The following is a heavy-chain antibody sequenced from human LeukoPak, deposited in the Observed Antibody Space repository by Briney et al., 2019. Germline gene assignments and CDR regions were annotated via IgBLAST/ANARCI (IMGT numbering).Heavy chain of an antibody. J-gene: IGHJ6*03. V-gene: IGHV3-7*01. D-gene: IGHD3-9*01. CDR2: IKQDGSEK. Sequence: PGGSLRLSCAASGFTFSSYWMSWVRQAPGKGLEWVANIKQDGSEKYYVDSVKGRFTISRDNAKNSLYPQMNSLRAEDTAVYYCARVREHYDILTGYHYYYYMDVWGKGTTVTISS. CDR3: ARVREHYDILTGYHYYYYMDV. CDR1: GFTFSSYW.